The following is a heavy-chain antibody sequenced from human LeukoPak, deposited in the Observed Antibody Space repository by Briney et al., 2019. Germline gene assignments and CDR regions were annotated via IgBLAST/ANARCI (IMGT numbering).Heavy chain of an antibody. CDR1: GFIFRNYG. CDR3: AKPARVGAVDY. J-gene: IGHJ4*02. CDR2: ISGSAART. D-gene: IGHD6-13*01. V-gene: IGHV3-23*01. Sequence: PGGSLRLSCAASGFIFRNYGMAWVRQAPGRGLEWVSAISGSAARTFYADSVKGRFTISRDNSKNTLYLQMNSLRAEDTAIYYCAKPARVGAVDYWGQGTLVTVSS.